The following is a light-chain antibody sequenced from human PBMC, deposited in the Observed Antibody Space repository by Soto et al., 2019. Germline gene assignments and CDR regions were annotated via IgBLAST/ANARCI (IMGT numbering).Light chain of an antibody. V-gene: IGLV2-11*01. CDR2: DVS. Sequence: QSALTQPPSVSGSPGQSVTISCTGTSSDVGGYNYVSWYQQHPGKAPKLMIYDVSKRPSGVPDRFSGSKSGNTASLTISGLQAEDEADYYCCSYAGSYTWEVFGTGTKLTVL. CDR1: SSDVGGYNY. J-gene: IGLJ1*01. CDR3: CSYAGSYTWEV.